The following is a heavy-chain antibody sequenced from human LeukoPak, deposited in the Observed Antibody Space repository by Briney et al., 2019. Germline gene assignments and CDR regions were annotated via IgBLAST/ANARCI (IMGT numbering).Heavy chain of an antibody. V-gene: IGHV1-8*01. CDR3: ARLSQTPDYYTLGGYYYLGY. D-gene: IGHD3-10*01. CDR2: MNLNTGRT. Sequence: ASVKVSCKASRYTFTSYDINWVREAAGHGLDWMGWMNLNTGRTGYAQKFQGRITMTRDTSINTAYMELTNLRSEDTAIYYCARLSQTPDYYTLGGYYYLGYWGQGTPVTVSS. CDR1: RYTFTSYD. J-gene: IGHJ4*02.